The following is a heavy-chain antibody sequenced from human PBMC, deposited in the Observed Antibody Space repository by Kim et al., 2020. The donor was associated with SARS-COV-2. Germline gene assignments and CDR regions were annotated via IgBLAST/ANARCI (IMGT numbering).Heavy chain of an antibody. CDR2: INSDGSST. CDR1: GFTFSSYW. CDR3: ARVYGSYRLIDY. J-gene: IGHJ4*02. D-gene: IGHD1-26*01. Sequence: GGSLRLSCAASGFTFSSYWMHWVRQAPGKGLVWVSRINSDGSSTSYADSVKGRLTISRDNAKNTLYLQMNSLRAEDTAVYYCARVYGSYRLIDYWGQGTLVTVSS. V-gene: IGHV3-74*01.